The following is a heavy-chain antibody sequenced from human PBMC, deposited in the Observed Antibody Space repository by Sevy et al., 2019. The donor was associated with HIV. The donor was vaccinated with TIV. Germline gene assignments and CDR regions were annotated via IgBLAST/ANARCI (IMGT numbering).Heavy chain of an antibody. D-gene: IGHD6-19*01. CDR1: GFTFRSYA. CDR3: AKGVSWLVLGGYFDY. Sequence: GGSLRLSCEASGFTFRSYAMSWVRQAPGKGLEWVSGIIGSGDNTYYADSVKGRFTVSRDNSKNTRYVQMNRLRAEDTAVYYCAKGVSWLVLGGYFDYWGQGTPVTVSS. J-gene: IGHJ4*02. CDR2: IIGSGDNT. V-gene: IGHV3-23*01.